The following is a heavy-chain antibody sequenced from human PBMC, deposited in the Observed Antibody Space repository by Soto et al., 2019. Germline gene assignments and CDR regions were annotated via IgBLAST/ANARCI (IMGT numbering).Heavy chain of an antibody. CDR3: AGVVVAAAGIFDY. D-gene: IGHD6-13*01. Sequence: PSETLSLTCAVSGGSISSSNWWSWVRQPPGKGLEWIGEIYHSGSTNYNPSLKSRVTISVDESKNQFSLKLSSVTAADTAVYYCAGVVVAAAGIFDYWGQGTLVTVSS. CDR2: IYHSGST. V-gene: IGHV4-4*02. J-gene: IGHJ4*02. CDR1: GGSISSSNW.